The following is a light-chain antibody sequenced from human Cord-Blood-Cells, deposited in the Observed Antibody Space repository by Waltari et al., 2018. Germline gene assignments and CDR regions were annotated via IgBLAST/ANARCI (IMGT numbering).Light chain of an antibody. CDR3: CSYAGSSTYVV. Sequence: QSALTQPASVSGSPGQSITISCTGTSSDVGSYNLVSWYQQHPGKAPKLMIYEGSKRPSVVSNRFSGSKSGSTASLTISGLQAEDEADYYCCSYAGSSTYVVFGGGTKLTVL. CDR2: EGS. J-gene: IGLJ2*01. V-gene: IGLV2-23*01. CDR1: SSDVGSYNL.